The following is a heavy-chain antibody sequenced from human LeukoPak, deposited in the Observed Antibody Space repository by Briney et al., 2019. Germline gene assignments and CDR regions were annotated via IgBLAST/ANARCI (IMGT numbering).Heavy chain of an antibody. CDR2: IYHSGST. J-gene: IGHJ4*02. Sequence: SETLSLTCAVSGYSISSGYYWGWIRQPPGKGLEWIGSIYHSGSTYYNPSLKSRVTISVDTSKNQFSLKLSSVTAADTAVYYCARSRDTIFGVVPHYFDYWGQGTLVTVPS. CDR1: GYSISSGYY. V-gene: IGHV4-38-2*01. D-gene: IGHD3-3*01. CDR3: ARSRDTIFGVVPHYFDY.